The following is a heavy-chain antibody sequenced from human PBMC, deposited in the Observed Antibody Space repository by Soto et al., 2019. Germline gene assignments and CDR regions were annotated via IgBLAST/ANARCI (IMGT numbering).Heavy chain of an antibody. J-gene: IGHJ4*02. CDR2: ISWNSGSI. CDR3: AKDIGEPWNYVDD. Sequence: GGSLRLSCAASGFTFDDYAMHWVRQAPGKVLEWVSGISWNSGSIGYADSVKGRFTISRDNAKNSLYLQMNSLRAEDTALYYCAKDIGEPWNYVDDWGQGTLVTVSS. D-gene: IGHD1-7*01. V-gene: IGHV3-9*01. CDR1: GFTFDDYA.